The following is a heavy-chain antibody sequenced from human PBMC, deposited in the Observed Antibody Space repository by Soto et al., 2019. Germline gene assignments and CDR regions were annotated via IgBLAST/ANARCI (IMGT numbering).Heavy chain of an antibody. V-gene: IGHV1-2*02. CDR3: ATDKVAFDM. CDR1: GYIFTGYY. Sequence: ASVKVSCKASGYIFTGYYIQWVRQAPGQGLEWMGWINTKTSGTKYAQKFQGRVTMTRDTSINTAYMEVSRLRSDDTAVYYCATDKVAFDMWGQGTMVTVSS. D-gene: IGHD3-9*01. CDR2: INTKTSGT. J-gene: IGHJ3*02.